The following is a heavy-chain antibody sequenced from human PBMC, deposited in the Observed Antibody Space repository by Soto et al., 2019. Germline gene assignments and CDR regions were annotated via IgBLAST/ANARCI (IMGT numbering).Heavy chain of an antibody. V-gene: IGHV3-15*01. J-gene: IGHJ4*02. CDR1: GFTFSNAW. CDR3: TTDLRYYGSGSYSSHFDY. CDR2: IKSKTDGGTT. Sequence: GGSLRLSCAASGFTFSNAWMSWVRQAAGKGLEWVGRIKSKTDGGTTDYAAPVKGRFTISRDDSKNTLYLQMNSLKTEDTAVYYCTTDLRYYGSGSYSSHFDYWGQGTLVTVSS. D-gene: IGHD3-10*01.